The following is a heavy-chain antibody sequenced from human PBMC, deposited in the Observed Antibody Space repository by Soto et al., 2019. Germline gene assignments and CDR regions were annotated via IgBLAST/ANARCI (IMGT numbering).Heavy chain of an antibody. D-gene: IGHD3-3*01. V-gene: IGHV3-64*01. CDR2: ISSNGGST. Sequence: TGGSLRLSCAASGFTFSSYAMHWVRQAPGKGLEFVSAISSNGGSTYYANSVKGRFNISRDNSKNTLYLQMGSLRAEDMAVYYCARDKYYDFWSGSEYYYYMDVWGKGTTVTVSS. J-gene: IGHJ6*03. CDR3: ARDKYYDFWSGSEYYYYMDV. CDR1: GFTFSSYA.